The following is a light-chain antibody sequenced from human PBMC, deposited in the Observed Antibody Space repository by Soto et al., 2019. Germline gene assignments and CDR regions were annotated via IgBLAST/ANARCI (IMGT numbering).Light chain of an antibody. J-gene: IGLJ1*01. Sequence: QSALTQPASVSGSPGQSITISCTGTSSDVGGYNYVSWYQQRPGKAPKLIIYEVTNRPSGVSNRFSGSKSGYTASLTISGLQAEAEADYYCSSYTSRSSHYVFGTGTKV. CDR3: SSYTSRSSHYV. CDR2: EVT. V-gene: IGLV2-14*01. CDR1: SSDVGGYNY.